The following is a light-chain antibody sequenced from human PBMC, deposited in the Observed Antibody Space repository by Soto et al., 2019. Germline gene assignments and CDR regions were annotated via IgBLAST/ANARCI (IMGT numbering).Light chain of an antibody. J-gene: IGKJ5*01. Sequence: IVLTQSPATLSLSPGERATLSCRASQTVSRNLVWYQQKPGQAPRLLIYDASNRATGIPARFSGSGSGTDFTLTISSLEPEDFAVYYCQQRSNWNTFGQGTRLEIK. CDR1: QTVSRN. CDR2: DAS. V-gene: IGKV3-11*01. CDR3: QQRSNWNT.